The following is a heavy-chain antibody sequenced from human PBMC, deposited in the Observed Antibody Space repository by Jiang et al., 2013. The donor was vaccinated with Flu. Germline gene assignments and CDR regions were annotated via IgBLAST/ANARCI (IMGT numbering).Heavy chain of an antibody. D-gene: IGHD2-15*01. Sequence: GPGLVKPSETLSLTCTVSGGSISSYYWSWIRQPPGKGLEWIGYIYYSGSTNYNPSLKSRVTISVDTSKNQFSLKLSSVTAADTAVYYCARIRGYCSAGSCGSFDYWGQGTLVTVSS. J-gene: IGHJ4*02. V-gene: IGHV4-59*01. CDR3: ARIRGYCSAGSCGSFDY. CDR1: GGSISSYY. CDR2: IYYSGST.